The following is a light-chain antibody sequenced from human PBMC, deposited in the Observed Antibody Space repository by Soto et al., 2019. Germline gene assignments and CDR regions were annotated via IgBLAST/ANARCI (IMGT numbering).Light chain of an antibody. CDR1: DSDIGGTNY. Sequence: QSALTQPASVSGSPGQAITISCTGTDSDIGGTNYVSWYQQYPGRAPKLMIDEVANRPTGVSDRFSGSKSGNTASLTILGLQAEDEADYYCRAYSVTNTLGVFGGGTKLTVL. CDR2: EVA. CDR3: RAYSVTNTLGV. J-gene: IGLJ3*02. V-gene: IGLV2-14*01.